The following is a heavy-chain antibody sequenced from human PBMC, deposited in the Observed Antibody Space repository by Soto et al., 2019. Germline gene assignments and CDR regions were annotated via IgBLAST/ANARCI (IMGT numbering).Heavy chain of an antibody. CDR3: ARDFALYPPV. D-gene: IGHD2-8*01. CDR2: ISSSSSTI. V-gene: IGHV3-48*01. Sequence: GGSLRFYYAASGFTFGIYGRNWVRQAPGKGLEWVSYISSSSSTIYYADSVKGRFTISRDNAKNSLYLQMNSLRAEDTAVYYCARDFALYPPVWGKGTTVTVSS. J-gene: IGHJ6*04. CDR1: GFTFGIYG.